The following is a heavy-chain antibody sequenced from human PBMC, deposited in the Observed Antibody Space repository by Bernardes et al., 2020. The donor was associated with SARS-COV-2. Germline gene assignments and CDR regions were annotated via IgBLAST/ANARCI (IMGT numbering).Heavy chain of an antibody. CDR1: GFSLSTSGVG. CDR2: IYWDDDK. V-gene: IGHV2-5*02. CDR3: AHKSIAVAHGWFDP. J-gene: IGHJ5*02. Sequence: SGPSLVNPTQTLTLTCTFSGFSLSTSGVGVGWIRQPPGKALEWLALIYWDDDKRYSPSLKSRLTITKDTSKNQVVLTMTNMDPVDTATYYCAHKSIAVAHGWFDPWGQGTLVTVSS. D-gene: IGHD6-19*01.